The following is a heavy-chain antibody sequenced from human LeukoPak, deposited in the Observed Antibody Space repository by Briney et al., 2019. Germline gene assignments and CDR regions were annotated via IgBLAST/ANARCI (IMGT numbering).Heavy chain of an antibody. CDR1: GGTFSSYA. Sequence: SVQVSCKASGGTFSSYAISWVRQAPGQGLEWMGRIIPIFGTANYAQKFQGRVTITTDESTSTAYMELSSLRSEDTAVYYCARSYCSSTSCYLFDYWGQGTLVTVSS. CDR2: IIPIFGTA. J-gene: IGHJ4*02. V-gene: IGHV1-69*05. CDR3: ARSYCSSTSCYLFDY. D-gene: IGHD2-2*01.